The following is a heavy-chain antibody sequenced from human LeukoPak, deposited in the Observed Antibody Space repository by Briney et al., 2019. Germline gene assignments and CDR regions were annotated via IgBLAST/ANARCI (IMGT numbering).Heavy chain of an antibody. CDR1: VGSISNYY. J-gene: IGHJ3*02. CDR3: AKSVDSSGYNSDAFDI. CDR2: IYYSGST. V-gene: IGHV4-59*01. Sequence: SETLSLTCTVSVGSISNYYWSWIRQPPGKGLEWIGYIYYSGSTNYNPSLKSRVTISVDTSKNQFSLKLSSVTAADTAVYYCAKSVDSSGYNSDAFDIWGQGTMVTVSS. D-gene: IGHD3-22*01.